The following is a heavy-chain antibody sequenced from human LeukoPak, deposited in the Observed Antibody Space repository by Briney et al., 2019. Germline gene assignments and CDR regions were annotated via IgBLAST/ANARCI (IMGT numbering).Heavy chain of an antibody. Sequence: GESLKISCKGSGYTFTNYWIGWVRQMPGKGLEWMGIMFPGDSDTRYSPSFQGQVTISADKSISTAYLQWSSLKASDTAMYYCATGLTTMTTSGFDIWGQGTMVTVSS. D-gene: IGHD4-17*01. V-gene: IGHV5-51*01. CDR1: GYTFTNYW. CDR2: MFPGDSDT. CDR3: ATGLTTMTTSGFDI. J-gene: IGHJ3*02.